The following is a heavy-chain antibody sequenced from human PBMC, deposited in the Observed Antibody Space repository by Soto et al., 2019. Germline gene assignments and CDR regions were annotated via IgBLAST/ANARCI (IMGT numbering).Heavy chain of an antibody. CDR1: ECTGTGND. Sequence: VMVSGQASECTGTGNDIRWGRHAHEQGLEWMGWINPNSGGTNYAQKFQGRVTMTRDTSISTAYMELSRLRSDDTAVYYCARGSQSCSSSCPLALWGRGTLVTVS. J-gene: IGHJ2*01. D-gene: IGHD6-13*01. CDR2: INPNSGGT. V-gene: IGHV1-2*02. CDR3: ARGSQSCSSSCPLAL.